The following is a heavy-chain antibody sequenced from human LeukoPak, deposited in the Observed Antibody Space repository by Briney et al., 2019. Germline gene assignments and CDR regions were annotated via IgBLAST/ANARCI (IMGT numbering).Heavy chain of an antibody. V-gene: IGHV3-23*01. CDR1: GFSFSSYA. J-gene: IGHJ4*02. CDR3: AKNQLLTLTYYFDY. Sequence: PGGSLRLSCAASGFSFSSYAMSWVRQAPGKGLEWVSAISGSGGSTYYADSVKGRFTISRDNSRNTLYLQMNSLRAEDTAVYYCAKNQLLTLTYYFDYWGQGTLVTVSS. CDR2: ISGSGGST. D-gene: IGHD2-2*01.